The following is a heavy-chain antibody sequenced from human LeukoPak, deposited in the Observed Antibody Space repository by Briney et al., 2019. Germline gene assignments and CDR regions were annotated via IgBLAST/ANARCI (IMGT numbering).Heavy chain of an antibody. V-gene: IGHV3-74*01. CDR2: LNSDGIRK. CDR3: ATAGFYNGYDY. Sequence: GGSLRLSCEGFGFAVSTYSMHWVRQPPGQGLVWVSRLNSDGIRKDYADSVRGRMTISRDNAKNTFYMYMDSLRPEDTAVYFCATAGFYNGYDYWGPGTLVTVFS. D-gene: IGHD5-18*01. CDR1: GFAVSTYS. J-gene: IGHJ4*01.